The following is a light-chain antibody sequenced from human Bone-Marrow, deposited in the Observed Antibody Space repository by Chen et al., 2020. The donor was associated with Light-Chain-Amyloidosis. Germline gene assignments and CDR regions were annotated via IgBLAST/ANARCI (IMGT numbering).Light chain of an antibody. CDR3: QQSFITLLRFT. J-gene: IGKJ3*01. V-gene: IGKV1-39*01. CDR1: QSIGNY. Sequence: DIQMTQSPTSLSASIGDRVNITCRASQSIGNYLNWYQQKPGKAPRLLIFAASSLQSGVPSRFSGSGFGTDFTLTISSLQPEDFATYYCQQSFITLLRFTFGPGTKVDTK. CDR2: AAS.